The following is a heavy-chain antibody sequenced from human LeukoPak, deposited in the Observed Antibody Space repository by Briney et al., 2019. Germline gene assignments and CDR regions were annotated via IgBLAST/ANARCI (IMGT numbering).Heavy chain of an antibody. CDR2: IYYSGST. J-gene: IGHJ4*02. CDR3: ARGKQQLVL. V-gene: IGHV4-61*05. CDR1: GGSISSSSYY. D-gene: IGHD6-13*01. Sequence: SETLSLTCTVSGGSISSSSYYWGWIRQPPGKGLEWIGYIYYSGSTNYNPSLKSRVTISVDTSKNQFSLKLSSVTAADTAVYYCARGKQQLVLWGQGTLVTVSS.